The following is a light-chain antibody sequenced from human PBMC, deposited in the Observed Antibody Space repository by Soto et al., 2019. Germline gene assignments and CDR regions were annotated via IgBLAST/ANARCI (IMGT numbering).Light chain of an antibody. CDR3: MQRKEFPWT. CDR2: SVS. Sequence: DVVMTQSPLSLPVTLGHPASISCRSSQILSDSDHGNTYLDWFLQRPGQAPQLLIYSVSYRASGVPDRFSGSGSGTDFTLEISRVVADDVGVYYCMQRKEFPWTFGQGTKVDIK. V-gene: IGKV2-40*01. J-gene: IGKJ1*01. CDR1: QILSDSDHGNTY.